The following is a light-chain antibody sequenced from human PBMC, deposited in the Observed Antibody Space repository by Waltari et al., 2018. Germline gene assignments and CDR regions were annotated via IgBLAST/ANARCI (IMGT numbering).Light chain of an antibody. Sequence: DIQMTQSPPALSASVGDRVAITCRASQSISDYLHWYQQKPGKAPRVLIYTASSLQRGVPTRCSGSGSGTEFTLTISTLQPEDAATYYCQQSYSSPWTFGQGTKVEIK. CDR2: TAS. J-gene: IGKJ1*01. CDR3: QQSYSSPWT. CDR1: QSISDY. V-gene: IGKV1-39*01.